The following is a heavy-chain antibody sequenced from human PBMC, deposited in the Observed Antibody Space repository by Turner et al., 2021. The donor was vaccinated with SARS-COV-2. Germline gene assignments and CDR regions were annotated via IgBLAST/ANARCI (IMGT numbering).Heavy chain of an antibody. CDR3: TKDYDHSRGYADAFDM. D-gene: IGHD3-22*01. V-gene: IGHV3-23*01. Sequence: EVQLLESGGGLVQPGGALVIPCTASGFIFNNYAMSWVRQAPGKGLEWVAAISGAGGNTYYADSAKGRFTISRDNSKNTQYLQMNSLGAEDTALYYCTKDYDHSRGYADAFDMWGQGTAVIVSS. CDR2: ISGAGGNT. CDR1: GFIFNNYA. J-gene: IGHJ3*02.